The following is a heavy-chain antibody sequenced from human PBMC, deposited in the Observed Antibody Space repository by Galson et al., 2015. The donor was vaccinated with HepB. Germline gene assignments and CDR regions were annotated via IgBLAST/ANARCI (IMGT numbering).Heavy chain of an antibody. J-gene: IGHJ4*02. CDR2: ISYDGSNK. CDR3: ARPVEYSSSLYYFDY. V-gene: IGHV3-30-3*01. D-gene: IGHD6-6*01. Sequence: SLRLSCAASGFTFSSYAMHWVRQAPGKGLEWVAVISYDGSNKYYADSVKGRFTISRDNSKNTLYLQMNSLRAEDTAVYYCARPVEYSSSLYYFDYWGQGTLVTVSS. CDR1: GFTFSSYA.